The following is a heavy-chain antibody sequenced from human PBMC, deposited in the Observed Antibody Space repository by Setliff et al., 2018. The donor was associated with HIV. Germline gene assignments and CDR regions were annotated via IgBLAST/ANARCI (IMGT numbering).Heavy chain of an antibody. J-gene: IGHJ5*02. CDR3: AKDFFTGGFDP. CDR1: GFIFSSYA. V-gene: IGHV3-30*04. D-gene: IGHD1-1*01. CDR2: ISYDGTNT. Sequence: SLRLSCAASGFIFSSYAMDWVRQAPGKGLDWVSLISYDGTNTYYADSVKGRFTISRDNSKNTLYLQMDSLRGDDTAVYYCAKDFFTGGFDPWGQGTLVTVSS.